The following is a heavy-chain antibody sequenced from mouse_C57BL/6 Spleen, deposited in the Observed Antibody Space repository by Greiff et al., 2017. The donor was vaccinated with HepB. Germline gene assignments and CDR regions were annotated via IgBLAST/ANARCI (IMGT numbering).Heavy chain of an antibody. Sequence: VQLQQSGPELVKPGASVKISCKASGYAFSSSWMNWVKQRPGKGLEWIGRIYPGDGDTNYNGKFKGKTTLTADKSSSTSYMQLSSLTSEDSAVYVCEGLTTTVVAYDWYCDVWGTGTTVTVSS. V-gene: IGHV1-82*01. CDR3: EGLTTTVVAYDWYCDV. CDR1: GYAFSSSW. J-gene: IGHJ1*03. CDR2: IYPGDGDT. D-gene: IGHD1-1*01.